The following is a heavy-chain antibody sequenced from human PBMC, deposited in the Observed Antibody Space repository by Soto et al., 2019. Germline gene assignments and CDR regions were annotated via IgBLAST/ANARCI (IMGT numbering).Heavy chain of an antibody. CDR1: GFSLSTSGMR. Sequence: SCPTLVNPTQTLTLTCTFSGFSLSTSGMRVSWIRQPPGKALECLARIDWDDDKFYSTSLKTRLTISKDTSKNQVVLRMTNMDPVDTGTYYCARIGGWLQPFECWGQGNMVTVSA. V-gene: IGHV2-70*04. CDR2: IDWDDDK. CDR3: ARIGGWLQPFEC. J-gene: IGHJ4*02. D-gene: IGHD5-12*01.